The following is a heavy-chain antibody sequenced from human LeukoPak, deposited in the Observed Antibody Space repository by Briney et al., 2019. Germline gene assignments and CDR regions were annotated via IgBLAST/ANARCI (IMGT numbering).Heavy chain of an antibody. V-gene: IGHV3-64D*09. J-gene: IGHJ4*02. CDR1: GFTFSRYA. Sequence: AGGSLRLSCSASGFTFSRYAMHWVRQAPGEGLEYVSGINDNGGRTHYGDSVKGRFSISRDNSKKTLHLQMSTLRAEDTALYYCVKDVGGSYAFDYWGQGILVTVAS. CDR3: VKDVGGSYAFDY. D-gene: IGHD1-26*01. CDR2: INDNGGRT.